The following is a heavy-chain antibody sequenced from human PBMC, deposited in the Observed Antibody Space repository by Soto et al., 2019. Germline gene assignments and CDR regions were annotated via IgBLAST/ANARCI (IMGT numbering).Heavy chain of an antibody. Sequence: QVQLVQSGAEVKRPGSSVKVSCKASGDTFAFYSINWVRQAPGLGLEWMGRINPILSMSNYAQRFQGRVTMIADKSTSTAYMVLNSLRSEDTGMYYCATSYGSGYRAFDYWGQGALVTVSS. CDR3: ATSYGSGYRAFDY. D-gene: IGHD3-10*01. J-gene: IGHJ4*02. CDR1: GDTFAFYS. V-gene: IGHV1-69*02. CDR2: INPILSMS.